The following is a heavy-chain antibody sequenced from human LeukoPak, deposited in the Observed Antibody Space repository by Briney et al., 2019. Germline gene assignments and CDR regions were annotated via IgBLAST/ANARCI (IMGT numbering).Heavy chain of an antibody. CDR3: AKASDPWLVFPYYFDY. J-gene: IGHJ4*02. V-gene: IGHV3-53*01. Sequence: AGGSLRLSCTVSGFTVSSNSMSWVRQAPGKGLEWVSFIYSDNTHYSDSVKGRFTISRDNSKNTLYLQMNSLRAEDTAVYYCAKASDPWLVFPYYFDYWGQGTLVTVSS. D-gene: IGHD6-19*01. CDR2: IYSDNT. CDR1: GFTVSSNS.